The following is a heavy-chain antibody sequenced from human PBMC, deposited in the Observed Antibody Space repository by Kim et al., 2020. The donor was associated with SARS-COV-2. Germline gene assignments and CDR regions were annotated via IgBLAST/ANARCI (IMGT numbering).Heavy chain of an antibody. J-gene: IGHJ3*02. D-gene: IGHD6-19*01. Sequence: GGSLRLSCAASGFTLSGSTVHWVRQASGKGLEWVGRIRSKANSYATAYAASVKNRFTISRDDSKNTAYLQMNSLKTEDTAVYYCTRVNPIAGGWYDAYDIWAKGQWSPSLQ. V-gene: IGHV3-73*01. CDR2: IRSKANSYAT. CDR3: TRVNPIAGGWYDAYDI. CDR1: GFTLSGST.